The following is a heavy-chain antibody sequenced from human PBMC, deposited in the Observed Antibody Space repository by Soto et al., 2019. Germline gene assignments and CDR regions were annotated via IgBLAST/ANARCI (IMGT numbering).Heavy chain of an antibody. D-gene: IGHD5-12*01. V-gene: IGHV5-10-1*01. CDR2: IHHSDSYT. Sequence: PGESLKISCKGCGNSFNSYWLSWVRQMPGEGLEWRGRIHHSDSYTNYSPSFQGHVTISADKSISTAYLRWSSLKASDTAMYYCARSGRDGYNRGIGFDYWGQGTLVTVSS. CDR3: ARSGRDGYNRGIGFDY. J-gene: IGHJ4*02. CDR1: GNSFNSYW.